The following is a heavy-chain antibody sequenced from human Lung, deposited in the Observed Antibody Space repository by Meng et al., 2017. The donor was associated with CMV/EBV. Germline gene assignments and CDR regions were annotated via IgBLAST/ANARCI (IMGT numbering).Heavy chain of an antibody. D-gene: IGHD2/OR15-2a*01. Sequence: QVPLVQSGADGKNRGASVKGPCKASRLTFNGYDIHWVRKAPGQGLEWMGSVSPKTGDTNFAQKFHGRVTLTRDTSINTAYLGLNRLTSDDTAVYYCARTLAGPFDSWGQGTLVTVSS. CDR3: ARTLAGPFDS. J-gene: IGHJ4*02. CDR2: VSPKTGDT. CDR1: RLTFNGYD. V-gene: IGHV1-2*02.